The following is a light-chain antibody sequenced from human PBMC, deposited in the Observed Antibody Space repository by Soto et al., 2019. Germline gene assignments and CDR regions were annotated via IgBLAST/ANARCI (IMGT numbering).Light chain of an antibody. CDR2: GAS. Sequence: IVMTQSPATLSVSPGETATLSCRVSQSIANNLAWYQQRPGQVPRLLVSGASTRATGIPVRFSGSRSGTEFTLTITSLQSEDFAVYYCHQYNNWPQTFGQGTKVEI. V-gene: IGKV3D-15*01. CDR3: HQYNNWPQT. J-gene: IGKJ1*01. CDR1: QSIANN.